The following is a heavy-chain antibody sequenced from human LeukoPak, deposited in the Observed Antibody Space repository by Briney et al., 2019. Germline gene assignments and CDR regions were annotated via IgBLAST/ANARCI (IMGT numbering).Heavy chain of an antibody. V-gene: IGHV3-15*01. D-gene: IGHD5-24*01. Sequence: PGGSLRLSCEASGFTFSRFAMSWVRQAPGKGLEWVGRIKSKTDGGTTDYAAPVKGRFTISRDDSKNTLYLQMNSLKTEDTAVYYCTTDFYERWLQLLPLGYWGQGTLVTVSS. J-gene: IGHJ4*02. CDR3: TTDFYERWLQLLPLGY. CDR1: GFTFSRFA. CDR2: IKSKTDGGTT.